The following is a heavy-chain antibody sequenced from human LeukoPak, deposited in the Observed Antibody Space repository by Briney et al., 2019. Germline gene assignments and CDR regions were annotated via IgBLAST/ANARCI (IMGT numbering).Heavy chain of an antibody. V-gene: IGHV4-4*02. Sequence: SETLSLTCAVSGGSISSSNWWSWVRQPPGKGLEWIGEIYHSGSTNYSPSLKSRVTISVDKSKNQFSLKLSSATAADTAVYYCARAPGYSGYGFFDYWGQGTLVTVS. J-gene: IGHJ4*02. CDR3: ARAPGYSGYGFFDY. D-gene: IGHD5-12*01. CDR1: GGSISSSNW. CDR2: IYHSGST.